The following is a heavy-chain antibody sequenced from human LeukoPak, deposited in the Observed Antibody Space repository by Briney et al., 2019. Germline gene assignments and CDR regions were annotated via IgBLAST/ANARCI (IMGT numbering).Heavy chain of an antibody. D-gene: IGHD3-10*01. CDR3: AKDQEYYGSGSYGMDV. V-gene: IGHV3-30*18. Sequence: PGGSLRLSCAASGFTFSSYGMHWVRQAPGKGLEWVAVISYDGSNKYYADSVKGRFTISRDNSKNTLYLQMHSLRAEDTAVYYCAKDQEYYGSGSYGMDVWGQGTTVTVSS. CDR1: GFTFSSYG. CDR2: ISYDGSNK. J-gene: IGHJ6*02.